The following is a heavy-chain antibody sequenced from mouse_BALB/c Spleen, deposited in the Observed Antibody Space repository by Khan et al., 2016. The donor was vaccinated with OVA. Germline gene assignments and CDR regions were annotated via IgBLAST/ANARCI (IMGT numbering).Heavy chain of an antibody. Sequence: QVQLKESGLGLVAPSQSLSITCTISGFSLTSYGVHWVRQPPGKGLEWLVVIWSDGHKTYTSALKSRLSISKANSKTPLFLKITSLQTDDTAMYYCARHGYYGNYGPYFDVWGAGTTVTVSS. D-gene: IGHD2-1*01. J-gene: IGHJ1*01. CDR3: ARHGYYGNYGPYFDV. V-gene: IGHV2-6-1*01. CDR1: GFSLTSYG. CDR2: IWSDGHK.